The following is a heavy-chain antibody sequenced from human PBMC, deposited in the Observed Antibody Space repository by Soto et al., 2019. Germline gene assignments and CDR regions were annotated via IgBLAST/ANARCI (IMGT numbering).Heavy chain of an antibody. V-gene: IGHV3-48*02. Sequence: EVQLVESGGGLVQPGGSLRLSCAASGFTFSSYTMNWVRQAPGKGLEWVSYITRSSGTIYYADSVKGRFIISRDNAKNSLYLQVNSLRDDDTAVYYCARAPGTTAPGPRFDSWGQGTQVTVSS. J-gene: IGHJ4*02. CDR1: GFTFSSYT. CDR3: ARAPGTTAPGPRFDS. D-gene: IGHD1-7*01. CDR2: ITRSSGTI.